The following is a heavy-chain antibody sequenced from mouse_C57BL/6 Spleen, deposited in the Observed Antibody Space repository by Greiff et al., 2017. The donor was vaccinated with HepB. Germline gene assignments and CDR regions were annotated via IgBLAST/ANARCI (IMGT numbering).Heavy chain of an antibody. D-gene: IGHD1-1*01. V-gene: IGHV1-80*01. CDR2: IYPGDGDT. J-gene: IGHJ2*01. CDR3: ARYYYYGSSYFDY. Sequence: QVQLQQSGAELVKPGASVKISYKASGYAFSSYWMNWVKQRPGKGLEWIGQIYPGDGDTNYNGKFKGKATLTADKSSSTAYMQLSSLTSEDSAVYFCARYYYYGSSYFDYWGQGTTLTVSS. CDR1: GYAFSSYW.